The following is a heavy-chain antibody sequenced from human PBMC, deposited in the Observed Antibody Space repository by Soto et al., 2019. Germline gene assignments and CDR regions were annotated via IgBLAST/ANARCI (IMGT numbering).Heavy chain of an antibody. V-gene: IGHV4-31*03. Sequence: PSETLSLTCTVSGGSISSGGYYWSWIRQHPVKGLEWIGYIFYSGSTYYNPSLKSRVTISVDTSKNQFSLKLSSVTAADTAVYYCARASVGAPVDYWGQGTLVTVSS. J-gene: IGHJ4*02. D-gene: IGHD1-26*01. CDR2: IFYSGST. CDR3: ARASVGAPVDY. CDR1: GGSISSGGYY.